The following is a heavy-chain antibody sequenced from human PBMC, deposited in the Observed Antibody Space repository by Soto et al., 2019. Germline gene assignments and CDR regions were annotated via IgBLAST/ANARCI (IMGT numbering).Heavy chain of an antibody. Sequence: VASVKVSCKASGYTFTSYGISWVRQAPGQGLEWMGWISAYNGNTNYAQKLQGRVTMTTGTSTSTAYMELRSLRSDNTAVYYCARDSVAMTTVTTSHYYYYMDVWGKGTTVTVSS. CDR2: ISAYNGNT. J-gene: IGHJ6*03. CDR3: ARDSVAMTTVTTSHYYYYMDV. CDR1: GYTFTSYG. V-gene: IGHV1-18*01. D-gene: IGHD4-17*01.